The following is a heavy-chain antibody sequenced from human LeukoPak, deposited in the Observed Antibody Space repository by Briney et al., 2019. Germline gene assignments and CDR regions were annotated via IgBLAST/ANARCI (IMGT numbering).Heavy chain of an antibody. V-gene: IGHV4-31*03. J-gene: IGHJ4*02. D-gene: IGHD3-22*01. CDR1: GGSISSGGYY. CDR3: ARVYYYDSSGYSFDY. Sequence: SQTLSLTCTVSGGSISSGGYYWSWIRQHPGKGLEWIGYIYYSGSTYYNPSLKSRVTISVDTSKNQFPLKLSSVTAADTAVYYCARVYYYDSSGYSFDYWGQGTLVTVSS. CDR2: IYYSGST.